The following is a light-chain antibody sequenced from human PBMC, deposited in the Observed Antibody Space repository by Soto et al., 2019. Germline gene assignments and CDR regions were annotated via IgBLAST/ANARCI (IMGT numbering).Light chain of an antibody. Sequence: EIVLTQSPGTLSLFPGERATLSCRASQSVSSSYLAWYQQKPGQAPRLLIYRTSNRATGIPDRFSGSGSGTDFTLTISRLEPEDFAVYWCQQYDSSPRTFGQGTKVDIK. CDR2: RTS. J-gene: IGKJ1*01. CDR3: QQYDSSPRT. V-gene: IGKV3-20*01. CDR1: QSVSSSY.